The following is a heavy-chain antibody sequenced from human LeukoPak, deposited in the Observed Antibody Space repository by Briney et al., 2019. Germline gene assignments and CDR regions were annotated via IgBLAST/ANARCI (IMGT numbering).Heavy chain of an antibody. CDR2: ISYDGSNK. J-gene: IGHJ4*02. CDR1: GFTFSSYA. CDR3: ARNHIRLGELSLFDY. Sequence: GGSLRLSCAASGFTFSSYAMHWVRQAPGKGLEWVAVISYDGSNKYYADSVKGRFTISRDNSKNTLYLQMNSLRAEDTAVYYCARNHIRLGELSLFDYWGQGTLVTVSS. D-gene: IGHD3-16*02. V-gene: IGHV3-30*04.